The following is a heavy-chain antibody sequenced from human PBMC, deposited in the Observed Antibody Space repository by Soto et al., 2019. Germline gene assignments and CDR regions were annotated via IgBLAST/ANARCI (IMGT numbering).Heavy chain of an antibody. CDR1: DGSISSSNW. V-gene: IGHV4-4*02. D-gene: IGHD6-6*01. Sequence: PSETLSLTCAVSDGSISSSNWWSWVRQPPGKGLEWIGEIYHRGSTNYNPSLKSRVAISVDKSKNQFSLKLSSVTAADTAVYYCARDSDSSYYDYYYGMDVWGQGTTVTVSS. CDR2: IYHRGST. CDR3: ARDSDSSYYDYYYGMDV. J-gene: IGHJ6*02.